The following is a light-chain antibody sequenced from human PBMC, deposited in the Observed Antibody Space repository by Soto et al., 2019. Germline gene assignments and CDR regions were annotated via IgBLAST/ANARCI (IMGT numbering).Light chain of an antibody. J-gene: IGKJ1*01. CDR2: WAS. CDR3: HHYYNSPQT. CDR1: QTILSSSDNRNY. Sequence: DIVMTQSPDSLAVSLGERATINCKSSQTILSSSDNRNYLAWYQQKAGQPPKLLIYWASTRESGVPDRFSGSGSGTDFTLTINGLQAEDVAVYYCHHYYNSPQTFGQGTKVEI. V-gene: IGKV4-1*01.